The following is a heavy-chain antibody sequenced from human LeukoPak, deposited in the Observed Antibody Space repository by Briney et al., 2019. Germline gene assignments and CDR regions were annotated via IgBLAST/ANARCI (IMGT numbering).Heavy chain of an antibody. V-gene: IGHV3-23*01. D-gene: IGHD3-22*01. CDR3: ANTRGDTLMNMIFDY. J-gene: IGHJ4*02. CDR2: ITGSGGST. Sequence: PGGSLRLSCAASRFTFSIYAMSWVRQAPGKGLEWVSAITGSGGSTWYADSVKGRFTISRDNSKNTLYLQMSSLRAEDTAVYYCANTRGDTLMNMIFDYWGRGTLVTVSS. CDR1: RFTFSIYA.